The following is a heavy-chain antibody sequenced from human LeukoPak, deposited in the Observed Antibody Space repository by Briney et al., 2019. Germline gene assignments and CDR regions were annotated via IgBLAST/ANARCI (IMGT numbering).Heavy chain of an antibody. CDR1: GFTFDDYG. V-gene: IGHV3-20*01. J-gene: IGHJ5*02. CDR3: ARVREYSSSRWFDP. CDR2: INWKGGST. D-gene: IGHD6-6*01. Sequence: GGSLRLSCAASGFTFDDYGMSWVRQAPGKGLEWVSGINWKGGSTGYADSVKGRFTISRDNAKNSLYLQMNSLRAEDTALYHCARVREYSSSRWFDPWGQGTLVTVSS.